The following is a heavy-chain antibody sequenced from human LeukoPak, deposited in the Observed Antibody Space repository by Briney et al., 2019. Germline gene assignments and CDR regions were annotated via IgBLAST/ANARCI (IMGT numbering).Heavy chain of an antibody. CDR1: GFTFSSYG. D-gene: IGHD3-10*01. CDR2: ISYDGSNK. CDR3: ASSYYGSGSYLRAFDI. V-gene: IGHV3-30*03. Sequence: GRSLRLSCAASGFTFSSYGMHWVRQAPGKGLEWVAVISYDGSNKYYADSVKGRFTISRDNSKNTLYLQMNSLRAEDTAVYYCASSYYGSGSYLRAFDIWGLGTMVTVSS. J-gene: IGHJ3*02.